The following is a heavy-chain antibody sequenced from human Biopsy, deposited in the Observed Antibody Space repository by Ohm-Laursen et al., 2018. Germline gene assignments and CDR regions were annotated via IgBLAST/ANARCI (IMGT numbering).Heavy chain of an antibody. CDR3: ARHFESTAIFDY. CDR1: GDSIKNDA. D-gene: IGHD5/OR15-5a*01. J-gene: IGHJ4*02. Sequence: SETLSLTCLVSGDSIKNDAWSWIRQFPGKGLEWLGYMLHSGHSDYNPSLERRLTLSIDASKNQISLNLSSVTAADTAIYYCARHFESTAIFDYWGQGALITVSS. CDR2: MLHSGHS. V-gene: IGHV4-59*08.